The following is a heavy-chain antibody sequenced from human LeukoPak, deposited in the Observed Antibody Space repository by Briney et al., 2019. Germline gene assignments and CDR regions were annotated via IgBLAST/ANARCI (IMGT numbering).Heavy chain of an antibody. CDR3: ASEQQLVSY. J-gene: IGHJ4*02. V-gene: IGHV4-30-2*01. CDR2: IYHSGST. CDR1: GGSISSGGYY. Sequence: SETLSLTCTVSGGSISSGGYYWSWIRQPPGKGLEWIGYIYHSGSTYYDPSLKSRVTISVDRSKNQFSLKLSSVTAADTAVYYCASEQQLVSYWGQGTLVTVSS. D-gene: IGHD6-13*01.